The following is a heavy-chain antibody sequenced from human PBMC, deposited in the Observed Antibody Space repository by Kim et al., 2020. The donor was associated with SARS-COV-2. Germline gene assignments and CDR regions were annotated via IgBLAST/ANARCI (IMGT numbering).Heavy chain of an antibody. CDR1: GFTVSSNY. V-gene: IGHV3-53*01. D-gene: IGHD2-15*01. CDR2: IYSGGST. CDR3: AGRGYCSGGSCYSGGDGAFDI. J-gene: IGHJ3*02. Sequence: GGSLRLSCAASGFTVSSNYMSWVRQAPGKGLEWVSVIYSGGSTYYADSVKGRFTISRDNSKNTLYLQMNSLRAEDTAVYYCAGRGYCSGGSCYSGGDGAFDIWGQGTMVTVSS.